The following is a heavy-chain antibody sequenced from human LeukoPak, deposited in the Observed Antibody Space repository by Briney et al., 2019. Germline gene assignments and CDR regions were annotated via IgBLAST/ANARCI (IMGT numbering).Heavy chain of an antibody. J-gene: IGHJ4*02. CDR2: INSDGSST. CDR3: ARDGGIALPFDY. V-gene: IGHV3-74*01. Sequence: GGSLRLSCAASGFTFSSYWMHWVRQAPGKGLVWVSRINSDGSSTSYADSAKGRFTISRDNAKNTLYLQMNSLRAEDTAVYYCARDGGIALPFDYWGQGTLVTVSS. CDR1: GFTFSSYW. D-gene: IGHD6-13*01.